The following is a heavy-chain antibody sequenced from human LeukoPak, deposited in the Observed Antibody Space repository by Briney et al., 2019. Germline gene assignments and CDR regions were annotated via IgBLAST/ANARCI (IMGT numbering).Heavy chain of an antibody. CDR3: AKDRDTAMVVPTAGDY. CDR2: ISYDGCNK. CDR1: AFTFSTYG. D-gene: IGHD5-18*01. Sequence: PGRSLTLSCAASAFTFSTYGMHWVRQAPGKGLEWVAVISYDGCNKHHADSVKGRFTISRDNCKNTLYLQMNSMRAEDTAVYYCAKDRDTAMVVPTAGDYWGQGTLVTVSS. V-gene: IGHV3-30*18. J-gene: IGHJ4*02.